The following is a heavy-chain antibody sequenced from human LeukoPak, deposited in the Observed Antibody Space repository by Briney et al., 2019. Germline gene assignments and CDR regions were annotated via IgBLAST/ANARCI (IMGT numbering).Heavy chain of an antibody. J-gene: IGHJ5*02. CDR2: IYYSGST. Sequence: PSETLSLTCTVSGGSISSSSYYWGWIRQPPGKGLEWIGSIYYSGSTYYNPSLKSRVTISVDTSKNQFSLKLSSVTAADTAVYYCARERGQQLITFDPWGQGTLVTVSS. CDR3: ARERGQQLITFDP. CDR1: GGSISSSSYY. V-gene: IGHV4-39*07. D-gene: IGHD6-13*01.